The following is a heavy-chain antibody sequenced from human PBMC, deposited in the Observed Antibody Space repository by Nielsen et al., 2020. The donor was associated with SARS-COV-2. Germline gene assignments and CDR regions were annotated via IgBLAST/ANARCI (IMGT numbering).Heavy chain of an antibody. D-gene: IGHD2-8*02. J-gene: IGHJ3*02. CDR1: GFTVSNNY. CDR3: ARDLTGDAFDI. V-gene: IGHV3-53*01. Sequence: GGSLRLSCAASGFTVSNNYMSWVRQAPGKRLEWVSVIDVGGDTDYTDSVKGRFTISRDNSRNTLYLQINSLRVDDTAVYYCARDLTGDAFDIWGQGTMVTVSS. CDR2: IDVGGDT.